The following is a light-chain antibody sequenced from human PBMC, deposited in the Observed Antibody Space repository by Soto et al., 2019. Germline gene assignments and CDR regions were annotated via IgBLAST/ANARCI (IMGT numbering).Light chain of an antibody. CDR3: QQYGSSLFT. V-gene: IGKV3-20*01. Sequence: EIVLTQSPGTLSLSPGERATLSCMASQSVSSSYLAWYQQKPGQAPRLLIYGASSRATGIPDRFSGSGSGTEFTLTISRLEPEDFAMSYCQQYGSSLFTFGPGTKVDFK. CDR1: QSVSSSY. CDR2: GAS. J-gene: IGKJ3*01.